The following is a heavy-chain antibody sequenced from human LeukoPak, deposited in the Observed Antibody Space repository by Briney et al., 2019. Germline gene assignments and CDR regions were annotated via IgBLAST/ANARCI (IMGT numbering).Heavy chain of an antibody. Sequence: ASVKVSCKASGYTFTSYAMHWVRQAPGQRLEWMGWINAGNGNTRYSQKFRGRVTITRDTSASTAYMELSSLRSEDTAVYYCARDGECSSTSCYEIVYYFDYWGQGTLVTVSS. D-gene: IGHD2-2*03. CDR1: GYTFTSYA. J-gene: IGHJ4*02. V-gene: IGHV1-3*01. CDR3: ARDGECSSTSCYEIVYYFDY. CDR2: INAGNGNT.